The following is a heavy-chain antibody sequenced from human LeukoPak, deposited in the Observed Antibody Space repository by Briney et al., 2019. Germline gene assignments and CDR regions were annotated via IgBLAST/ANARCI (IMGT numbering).Heavy chain of an antibody. CDR2: IIPIFGTA. V-gene: IGHV1-69*05. CDR1: GGTFSSYA. CDR3: ARGQNPYGSGSYYNVMAFDY. D-gene: IGHD3-10*01. J-gene: IGHJ4*02. Sequence: SVKVSCKASGGTFSSYAISWVRQAPGQGLEWMGRIIPIFGTANYAQKFQGRVTITTDESTSTAYMELSSLRSEDTAVYYCARGQNPYGSGSYYNVMAFDYWGQRTLVTVSS.